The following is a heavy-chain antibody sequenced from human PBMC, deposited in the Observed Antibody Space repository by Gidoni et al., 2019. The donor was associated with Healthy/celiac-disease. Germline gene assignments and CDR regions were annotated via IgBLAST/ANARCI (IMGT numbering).Heavy chain of an antibody. J-gene: IGHJ3*02. D-gene: IGHD3-22*01. V-gene: IGHV4-4*02. Sequence: QGQLQESGPGLVKPAGTLSLTGAVSGGAISSRDWWSWVRQPPGKGLEWIGEIYNSGITNYNPSLTSRVPISVDKSKTQFSLKLGFVTSADTAVYYCASAASSGYSILGAFDIWGQGTMVTVSS. CDR2: IYNSGIT. CDR3: ASAASSGYSILGAFDI. CDR1: GGAISSRDW.